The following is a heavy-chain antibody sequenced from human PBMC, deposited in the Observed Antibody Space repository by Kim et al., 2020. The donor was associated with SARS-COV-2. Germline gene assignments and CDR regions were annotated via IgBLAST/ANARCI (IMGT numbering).Heavy chain of an antibody. J-gene: IGHJ6*02. CDR3: ARRGIGLYYYGMDV. Sequence: YSPSFQGQVTISADKSIRTAYLQWSSLKASDTAMYYCARRGIGLYYYGMDVWGQGTTVTVSS. V-gene: IGHV5-51*01. D-gene: IGHD3-16*01.